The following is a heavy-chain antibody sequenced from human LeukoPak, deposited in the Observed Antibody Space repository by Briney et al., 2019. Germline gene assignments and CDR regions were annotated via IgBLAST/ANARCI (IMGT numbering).Heavy chain of an antibody. D-gene: IGHD2-8*01. J-gene: IGHJ4*02. Sequence: PGGSLRLSCAGSGFTLSSHGMHWVRQAPGKGLEWVAAISYDGTKQYYAYSVKGRFTFSRDNAKNSLSLLIKNVRLENTAVTFCERATDKLMVNATYFYYWRKGTLVTVSS. CDR1: GFTLSSHG. CDR2: ISYDGTKQ. V-gene: IGHV3-30*03. CDR3: ERATDKLMVNATYFYY.